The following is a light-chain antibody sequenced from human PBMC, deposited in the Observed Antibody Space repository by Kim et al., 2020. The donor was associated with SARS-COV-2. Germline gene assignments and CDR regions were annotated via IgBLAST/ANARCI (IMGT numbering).Light chain of an antibody. CDR2: GAS. CDR1: QCGNSQY. J-gene: IGKJ4*01. Sequence: CPGDRATLSCRASQCGNSQYLAWYQRKPSQAPRLLIYGASNRATGIPDRFSGSGSGTDFTLSINRLEPEDFAVYDCQQYGTSPETFGGGTKVDIK. CDR3: QQYGTSPET. V-gene: IGKV3-20*01.